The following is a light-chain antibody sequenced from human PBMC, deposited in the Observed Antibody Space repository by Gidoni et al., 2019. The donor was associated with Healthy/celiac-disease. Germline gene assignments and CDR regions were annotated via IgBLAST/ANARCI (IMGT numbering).Light chain of an antibody. CDR2: GAA. V-gene: IGKV3-15*01. J-gene: IGKJ4*01. CDR1: QSCSSN. CDR3: QQYNNWPPFLT. Sequence: DIVMTQSPAPLSVSPGERATLSCRASQSCSSNLAGYQQQPGPAPRLLIYGAATRATGIPARFSGSGSGTEFTLIISSLQSEDFSVYYCQQYNNWPPFLTFGGGTKVEIK.